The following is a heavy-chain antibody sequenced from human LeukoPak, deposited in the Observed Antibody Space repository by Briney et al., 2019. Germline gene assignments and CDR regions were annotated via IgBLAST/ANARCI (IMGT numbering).Heavy chain of an antibody. V-gene: IGHV5-51*01. CDR2: IYPGDSDT. CDR1: GYSSTNYW. J-gene: IGHJ4*02. CDR3: AKLGAYSSSWYGFFDY. D-gene: IGHD6-13*01. Sequence: GESLKISCKASGYSSTNYWIGWVRQMPGKGLECMGIIYPGDSDTRYSPSFQGQVTISADKSISTAYLHWSSLKASDTAMYYCAKLGAYSSSWYGFFDYWGQGTLVTVSS.